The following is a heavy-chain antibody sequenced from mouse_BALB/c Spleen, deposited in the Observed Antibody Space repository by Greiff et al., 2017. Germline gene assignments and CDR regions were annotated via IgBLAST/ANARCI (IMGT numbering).Heavy chain of an antibody. D-gene: IGHD2-14*01. CDR3: ARREVLDYRYDGAWFAY. Sequence: VHVKQSGPELVKPGASVKVSCKASGYSFTDYNMYWVKQSHGKSLEWIGYIDPYDGGTSYNQKFKGKATLTVDKSSSTAFMHLNSLTSEDSAVYYCARREVLDYRYDGAWFAYWGQGSLGTVSA. CDR2: IDPYDGGT. J-gene: IGHJ3*01. V-gene: IGHV1S135*01. CDR1: GYSFTDYN.